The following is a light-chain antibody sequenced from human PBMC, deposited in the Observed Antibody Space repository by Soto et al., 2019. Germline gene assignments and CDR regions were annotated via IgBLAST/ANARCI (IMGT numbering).Light chain of an antibody. CDR3: QQSYSTPRT. J-gene: IGKJ1*01. CDR1: QSVSSNY. Sequence: EIVLTQSPGTLSLSPGERATLSCRASQSVSSNYLAWYQQKPGQAPRFLIYGASSRASGIPDRFSGSGSGTDFTLTISRLEPEDFATYYCQQSYSTPRTFGQGTKVEIK. V-gene: IGKV3-20*01. CDR2: GAS.